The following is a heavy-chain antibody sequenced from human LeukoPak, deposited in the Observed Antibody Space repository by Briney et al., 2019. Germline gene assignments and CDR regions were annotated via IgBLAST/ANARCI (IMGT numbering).Heavy chain of an antibody. V-gene: IGHV2-5*02. Sequence: SGPTLVKPTQTLTLTCTFSGFSLSTSGVGVGWLRHPPGKALEWLALIYWDGDKRYSPSLKSRLTITKDTSKNQVVLTTTNMDPVDTATYYCAHVPYGGYHFDYWGQGTLVTVSS. CDR2: IYWDGDK. J-gene: IGHJ4*02. D-gene: IGHD5-12*01. CDR3: AHVPYGGYHFDY. CDR1: GFSLSTSGVG.